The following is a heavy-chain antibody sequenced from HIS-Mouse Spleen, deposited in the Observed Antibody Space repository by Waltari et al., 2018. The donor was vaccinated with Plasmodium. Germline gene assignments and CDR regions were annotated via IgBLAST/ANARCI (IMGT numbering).Heavy chain of an antibody. CDR1: GGSFRGYY. V-gene: IGHV4-34*01. CDR2: INHSGST. D-gene: IGHD4-4*01. CDR3: ARDKPSNYGYFDY. J-gene: IGHJ4*02. Sequence: QVQLQQWGAGLLKPSETLSLTCAVYGGSFRGYYWSWIRQPPGKGLEWIGEINHSGSTNYNPSLKSRVTISVDTSKNQFSLKLSSVTAADTAVYYCARDKPSNYGYFDYWGQGTLVTVSS.